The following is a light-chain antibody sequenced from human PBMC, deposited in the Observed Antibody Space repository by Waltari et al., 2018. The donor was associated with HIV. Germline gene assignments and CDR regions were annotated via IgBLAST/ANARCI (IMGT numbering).Light chain of an antibody. J-gene: IGLJ2*01. CDR2: EVS. CDR1: SSVVGGYNY. CDR3: SSYTSSSTVV. Sequence: SGSPGQSITISCTGTSSVVGGYNYVSWYQQHPGKAPKFMIYEVSNRPSGVSNRFSGSKSGNTASLTISGLQAEDEADYYCSSYTSSSTVVFGGGTKLTVL. V-gene: IGLV2-14*01.